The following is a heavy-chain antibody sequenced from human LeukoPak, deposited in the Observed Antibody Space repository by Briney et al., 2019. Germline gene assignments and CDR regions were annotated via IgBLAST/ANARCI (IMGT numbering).Heavy chain of an antibody. CDR3: ARVQSYTAVAGN. J-gene: IGHJ4*02. D-gene: IGHD6-19*01. CDR1: GGSFSGYY. Sequence: SETLSLTCAVYGGSFSGYYWSWIRQPPGKGLEWIGEINHSGSTNYNPSLKSRVTISVDTSKNQFSLKLSSVTAADTAVYYCARVQSYTAVAGNWGQGTLVTVSS. CDR2: INHSGST. V-gene: IGHV4-34*01.